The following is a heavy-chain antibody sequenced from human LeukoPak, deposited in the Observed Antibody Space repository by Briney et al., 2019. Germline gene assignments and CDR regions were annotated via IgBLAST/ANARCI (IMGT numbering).Heavy chain of an antibody. D-gene: IGHD3-16*02. CDR1: GFTFSSYS. Sequence: GGSLRLSCAASGFTFSSYSMNWVRQAPGKGLEWVSYISSSSSTIYYADSVKGRFTISRDNAKNSLYLQMNSLRAEDTAVYYCATGPLEKTGREFDYWGQGTLVTVSS. J-gene: IGHJ4*02. CDR3: ATGPLEKTGREFDY. V-gene: IGHV3-48*01. CDR2: ISSSSSTI.